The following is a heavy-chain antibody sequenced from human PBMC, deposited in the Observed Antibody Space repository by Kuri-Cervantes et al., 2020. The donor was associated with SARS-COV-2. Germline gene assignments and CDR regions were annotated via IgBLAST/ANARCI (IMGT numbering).Heavy chain of an antibody. J-gene: IGHJ4*02. CDR2: ISSSSSTI. V-gene: IGHV3-48*02. Sequence: GESLKISCAASGFTFSSYSMNWVRQAPGKGLERVSYISSSSSTIYYADSVKGRFTISRDNAKNSLYLQMNSLRDEDTAVYYCARSRDGDYDPFDYWGQGTLVTVSS. CDR1: GFTFSSYS. CDR3: ARSRDGDYDPFDY. D-gene: IGHD4-17*01.